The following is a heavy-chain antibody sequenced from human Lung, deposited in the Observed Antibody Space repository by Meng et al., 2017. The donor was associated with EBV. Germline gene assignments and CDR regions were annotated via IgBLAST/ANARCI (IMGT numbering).Heavy chain of an antibody. CDR2: LPSDGGNT. J-gene: IGHJ5*02. CDR1: GFTFSGYG. CDR3: ARDLSGRFDP. Sequence: QVELVGAGGGVVQPVRSLSLSCAASGFTFSGYGMFWVRQAPGKGPEWVAILPSDGGNTYYSDSVKGRFTISRDNSKKTLYLQMNSLRAEDSAVYYCARDLSGRFDPWGQGTLVTVSS. D-gene: IGHD1-26*01. V-gene: IGHV3-30*03.